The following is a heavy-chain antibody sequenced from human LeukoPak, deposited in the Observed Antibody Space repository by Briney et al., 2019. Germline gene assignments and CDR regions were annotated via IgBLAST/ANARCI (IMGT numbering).Heavy chain of an antibody. V-gene: IGHV3-23*01. Sequence: GGPLRLSCAASGLTFSRYAMRWVRQAPGKGLEWVSAISGSGGSTYYADSVRGRFTISRDNSKNTLYLQMNSLRAEDTAVYYCAKETSGWYSDYWGQGTLVTVSS. D-gene: IGHD6-19*01. CDR2: ISGSGGST. CDR1: GLTFSRYA. CDR3: AKETSGWYSDY. J-gene: IGHJ4*02.